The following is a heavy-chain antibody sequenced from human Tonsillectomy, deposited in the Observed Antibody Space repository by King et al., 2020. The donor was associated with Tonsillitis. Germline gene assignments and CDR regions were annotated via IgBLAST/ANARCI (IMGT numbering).Heavy chain of an antibody. Sequence: VQLVESGGGVVQPGRSLRLSCAASGFTFSSYAMHWVRQAPGKGLEWVAVISYDGSNKYYADSVKGRFTISRDNSKNTLYLQMNSLRAEDTAVYYCARGSTESGLHFDYWGQGTLVTVSS. J-gene: IGHJ4*02. CDR3: ARGSTESGLHFDY. D-gene: IGHD3/OR15-3a*01. CDR1: GFTFSSYA. V-gene: IGHV3-30-3*01. CDR2: ISYDGSNK.